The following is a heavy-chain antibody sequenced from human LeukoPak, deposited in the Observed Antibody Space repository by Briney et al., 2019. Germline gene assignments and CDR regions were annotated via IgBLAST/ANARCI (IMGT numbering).Heavy chain of an antibody. J-gene: IGHJ4*02. D-gene: IGHD4-17*01. Sequence: GGSLRLSCAASGFTFSGYWMHWVRQAPGKGLVWVSRINSDGSSTSYADSVKGRFTISRDNSKNTLYLQMNSLRAEDTAVYYCAKEIWPTVATPGWTYFDYWGQGALVTVSS. CDR2: INSDGSST. CDR3: AKEIWPTVATPGWTYFDY. V-gene: IGHV3-74*01. CDR1: GFTFSGYW.